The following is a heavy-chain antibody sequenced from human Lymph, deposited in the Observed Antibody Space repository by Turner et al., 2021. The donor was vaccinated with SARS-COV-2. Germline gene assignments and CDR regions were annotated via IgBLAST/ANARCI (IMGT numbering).Heavy chain of an antibody. CDR1: GFTFSDYY. V-gene: IGHV3-11*06. D-gene: IGHD3-22*01. J-gene: IGHJ6*02. CDR3: ARGLLPYYYYGMDV. CDR2: ISSSSTYT. Sequence: QVKLVESGGGLVKPGGSLRLSCAASGFTFSDYYMSWIRQAPGKGLEWVSYISSSSTYTNYADSVKGRFTISRDNAKNSMYVQMNSLRAEDTAVYYCARGLLPYYYYGMDVWGQGTTVTVSS.